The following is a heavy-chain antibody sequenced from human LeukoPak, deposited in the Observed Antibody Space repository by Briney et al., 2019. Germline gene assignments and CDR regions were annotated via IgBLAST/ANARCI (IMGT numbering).Heavy chain of an antibody. CDR1: GGSVSSGSYY. Sequence: SETLSLTCTVSGGSVSSGSYYWSWIRQPPGKGLEWIGYTYYSGSTNYNPSLKSRVTISVDTSKNQFSLKLSSVTAADTAVYYCARSMGAVAGDLDYWGQGTLVTVSS. V-gene: IGHV4-61*01. CDR2: TYYSGST. CDR3: ARSMGAVAGDLDY. D-gene: IGHD6-19*01. J-gene: IGHJ4*02.